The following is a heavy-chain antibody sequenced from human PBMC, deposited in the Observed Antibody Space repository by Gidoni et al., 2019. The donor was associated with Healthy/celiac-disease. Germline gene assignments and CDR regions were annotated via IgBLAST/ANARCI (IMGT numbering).Heavy chain of an antibody. Sequence: EVQLVQSGAEVKKPGESLRISCKGSGYSFTNYWISWVRQMPGKGLEWMGRIDPSDSYTNYSPSFQGHVTISDDKSISTAYLQWSSLKASDTAMYYCARLSFVRYSSSWPHFDYWGQGNLVTVSS. V-gene: IGHV5-10-1*01. CDR3: ARLSFVRYSSSWPHFDY. J-gene: IGHJ4*02. D-gene: IGHD6-13*01. CDR1: GYSFTNYW. CDR2: IDPSDSYT.